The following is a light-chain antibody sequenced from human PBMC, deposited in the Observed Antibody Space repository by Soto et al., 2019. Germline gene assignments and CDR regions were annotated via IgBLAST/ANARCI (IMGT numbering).Light chain of an antibody. CDR2: GAS. Sequence: EMALTQSPGTLSLSPGESGTLSCTARHSLGTNFLAWFQQKPGQAPRLLIYGASTTATGIPDTFSGSGSGTDFTLAITRLEREDSAVYYCHDYGDRPRTFGQGTKVEIK. CDR1: HSLGTNF. J-gene: IGKJ1*01. CDR3: HDYGDRPRT. V-gene: IGKV3-20*01.